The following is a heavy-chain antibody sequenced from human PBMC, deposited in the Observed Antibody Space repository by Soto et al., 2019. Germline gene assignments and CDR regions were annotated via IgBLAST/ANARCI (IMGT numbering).Heavy chain of an antibody. Sequence: SETLSLTCSVSGDSISTVDYFWAWIRQPPGQALEYIGYIYKSTTTYYNPSFESRVAISLDTSKSQFSLNVTSVTAADTAVYFCGRGRYCLTGRCFPNWFDSWGQGTLVTVSS. D-gene: IGHD2-15*01. J-gene: IGHJ5*01. CDR2: IYKSTTT. CDR1: GDSISTVDYF. V-gene: IGHV4-30-4*01. CDR3: GRGRYCLTGRCFPNWFDS.